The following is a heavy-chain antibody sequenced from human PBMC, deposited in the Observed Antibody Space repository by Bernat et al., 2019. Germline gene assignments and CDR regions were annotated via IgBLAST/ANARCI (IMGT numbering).Heavy chain of an antibody. CDR2: ISYDGSDK. CDR1: GFTFSSYG. D-gene: IGHD6-19*01. J-gene: IGHJ4*02. Sequence: QVQLVESGGGVVQPGRSLRLSCAASGFTFSSYGMHWARQAPGKGLEWVATISYDGSDKHYADSVQGRVTVSRDNSKNTLYLQMNSLRAEDTAVYYCAKSPGSGWYFDYWGRGTLVTVSS. CDR3: AKSPGSGWYFDY. V-gene: IGHV3-30*18.